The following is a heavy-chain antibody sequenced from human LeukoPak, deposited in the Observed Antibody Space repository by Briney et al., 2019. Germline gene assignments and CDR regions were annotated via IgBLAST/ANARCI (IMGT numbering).Heavy chain of an antibody. Sequence: SETLSLTCTVSGGSISSYYWSWIRQPPGKGLEWIGYIYYSGSTNYNPSLKSRVTISVDTSENRFSLKLSSVTAADTAVYYCARDQDSSGYYLDYWGQGTLVTVSS. CDR1: GGSISSYY. J-gene: IGHJ4*02. CDR2: IYYSGST. D-gene: IGHD3-22*01. CDR3: ARDQDSSGYYLDY. V-gene: IGHV4-59*01.